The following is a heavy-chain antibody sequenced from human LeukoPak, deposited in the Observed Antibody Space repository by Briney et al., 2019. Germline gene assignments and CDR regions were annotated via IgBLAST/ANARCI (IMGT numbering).Heavy chain of an antibody. V-gene: IGHV1-18*04. D-gene: IGHD6-19*01. CDR3: ARVNSGWYLAFDI. J-gene: IGHJ3*02. CDR1: GYTFTMYY. CDR2: ISAYNGNT. Sequence: ASVKVSCKASGYTFTMYYLDWVRQAPGQGLEWMGWISAYNGNTNYAQKLQGRVTMTTDTSTSTAYMELRSLRSDDTAVYYCARVNSGWYLAFDIWGQGTMVTVSS.